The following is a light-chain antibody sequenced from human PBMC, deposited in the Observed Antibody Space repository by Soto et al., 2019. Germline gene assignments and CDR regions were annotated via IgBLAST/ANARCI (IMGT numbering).Light chain of an antibody. Sequence: DIVMTQSPDSLAVSLGERATINCKSSQSVLYSPNNKNYLAWYQQKPGQPPKLLIYWASTRESGVPDRFSGSGSGTDFTLTISSLQAEDVAVYYRQQYYNPPQNFGQGTKVEIK. CDR1: QSVLYSPNNKNY. V-gene: IGKV4-1*01. CDR3: QQYYNPPQN. CDR2: WAS. J-gene: IGKJ1*01.